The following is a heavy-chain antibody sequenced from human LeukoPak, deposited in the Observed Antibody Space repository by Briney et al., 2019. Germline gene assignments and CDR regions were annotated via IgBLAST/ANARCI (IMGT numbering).Heavy chain of an antibody. D-gene: IGHD6-13*01. Sequence: ASVKVSCKASGYTFTSYDINWVRQATGQGLEWMGWMNPNSGNTGYAQKFQGRVTITRNTSISTAYMELSSLRSEDTAVYYCARAGAYGSSWYYYYYYMDVWGKGTTVTISS. CDR2: MNPNSGNT. V-gene: IGHV1-8*03. CDR3: ARAGAYGSSWYYYYYYMDV. CDR1: GYTFTSYD. J-gene: IGHJ6*03.